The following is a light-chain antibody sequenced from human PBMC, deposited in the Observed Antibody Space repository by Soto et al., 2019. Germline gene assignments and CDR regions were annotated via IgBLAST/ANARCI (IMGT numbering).Light chain of an antibody. CDR1: SSNIGSNT. CDR3: AAWDDSLNGDVV. CDR2: SNN. J-gene: IGLJ2*01. Sequence: QPMLTQPPSASGTPGQRVTISCSGSSSNIGSNTVNWYQQLPGTAPKLLIYSNNQRPSGVPDRFSGSKSGTSASLAISGLQSEDEADYYCAAWDDSLNGDVVFGGGTKLTVL. V-gene: IGLV1-44*01.